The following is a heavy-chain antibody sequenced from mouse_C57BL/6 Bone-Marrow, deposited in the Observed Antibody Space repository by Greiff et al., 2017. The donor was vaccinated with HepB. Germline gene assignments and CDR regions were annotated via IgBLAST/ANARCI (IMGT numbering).Heavy chain of an antibody. J-gene: IGHJ1*03. CDR2: ISDGGSYT. CDR1: GFTFSSYA. D-gene: IGHD1-1*01. V-gene: IGHV5-4*01. Sequence: EVMLVESGGGLVKPGGSLKLSCAASGFTFSSYAMSWVRQTPEKRLEWVATISDGGSYTYYPDNVKGRFTISRDNAKNNLYLQMSHLKSEDTAMYYCARDLITTVGYFDVWGTGTTVTVSS. CDR3: ARDLITTVGYFDV.